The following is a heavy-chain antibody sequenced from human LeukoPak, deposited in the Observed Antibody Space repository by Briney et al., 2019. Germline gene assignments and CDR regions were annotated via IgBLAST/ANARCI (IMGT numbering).Heavy chain of an antibody. J-gene: IGHJ2*01. CDR1: GGSISSSSYY. Sequence: SETLSLTCTVSGGSISSSSYYWGWIRQPPGEGLEWIGYIYYSGSTNYNPSLKSRVTISVDTSKNQFSLKLSSVTAADTAVYYCARRVRGYGPNWYFDLWGRGTLVTVSS. CDR2: IYYSGST. D-gene: IGHD5-18*01. CDR3: ARRVRGYGPNWYFDL. V-gene: IGHV4-61*05.